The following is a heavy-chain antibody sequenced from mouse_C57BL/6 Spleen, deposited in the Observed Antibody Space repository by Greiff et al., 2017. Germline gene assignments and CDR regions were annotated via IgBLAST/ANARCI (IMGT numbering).Heavy chain of an antibody. V-gene: IGHV1-31*01. CDR2: IYPSDGVS. Sequence: VHVKQSGPELVKPGASVKLSCKASGYSFTSYCMHWVKQSPGHILEWIGDIYPSDGVSSYNQKFKGKATLTVDKSSSTAYMELRSLTSEDSAVYYCARIQSTMVTAGGLAYWGQGTLVTVSA. J-gene: IGHJ3*01. D-gene: IGHD2-13*01. CDR3: ARIQSTMVTAGGLAY. CDR1: GYSFTSYC.